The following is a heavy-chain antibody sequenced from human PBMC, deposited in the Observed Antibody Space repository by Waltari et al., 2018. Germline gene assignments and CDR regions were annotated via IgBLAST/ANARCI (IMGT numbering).Heavy chain of an antibody. J-gene: IGHJ2*01. V-gene: IGHV4-59*01. CDR2: IYYSGST. CDR3: ASGSRDGYNWGSGWYFDL. D-gene: IGHD5-12*01. Sequence: QVQLQESGPGLVKPSETLSLTCTVSGGSISSYYWSWIRQPPGKGLEWIGYIYYSGSTNYNPSLKSRVTISVDTSKNQFSLKLSSVTAADTAVYYCASGSRDGYNWGSGWYFDLWGRGTLVTVSS. CDR1: GGSISSYY.